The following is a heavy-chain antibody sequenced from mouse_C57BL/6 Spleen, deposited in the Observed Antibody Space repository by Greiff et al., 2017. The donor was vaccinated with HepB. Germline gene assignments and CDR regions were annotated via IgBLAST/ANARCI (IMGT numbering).Heavy chain of an antibody. CDR2: IDPENGDT. CDR3: TTGGYYGSYYFDY. Sequence: EVQLQQSGAELVRPGASVKLSCTASGFNIKDDYMHWVKQRPEQGLEWIGWIDPENGDTEYASKFQGKATITADTSSNTAYLQLSSLTSEDTAVYYCTTGGYYGSYYFDYWGQGTTLTVSS. V-gene: IGHV14-4*01. CDR1: GFNIKDDY. J-gene: IGHJ2*01. D-gene: IGHD1-2*01.